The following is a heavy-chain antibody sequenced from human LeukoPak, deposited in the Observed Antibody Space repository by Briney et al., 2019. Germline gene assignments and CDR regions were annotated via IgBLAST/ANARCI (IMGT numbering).Heavy chain of an antibody. J-gene: IGHJ4*02. CDR1: GYSFTNYW. D-gene: IGHD3-16*01. V-gene: IGHV5-51*01. CDR3: ARRPGLGTIRSFDY. Sequence: HGESLKISCKGSGYSFTNYWIGWVRQMPGKGLEWMGIIYPGDSDTTYNPSFQGQVTTSADKSINTAYLQWSSLKASDTAMYCCARRPGLGTIRSFDYWGQGTLVTVSS. CDR2: IYPGDSDT.